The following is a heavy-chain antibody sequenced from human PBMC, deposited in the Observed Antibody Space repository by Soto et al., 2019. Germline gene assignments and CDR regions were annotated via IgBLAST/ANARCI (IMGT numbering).Heavy chain of an antibody. Sequence: GGSLRLSCAASGFTFSSYAMHWVRQAPGKGLEWVAVISYDGSNKYYADSVKGRFTISRDNSKNTLYLQMNSLRAEGTAVYYCARDQFTMIVVTAYYVMDVWGQGTTVTVSS. J-gene: IGHJ6*02. CDR3: ARDQFTMIVVTAYYVMDV. D-gene: IGHD3-22*01. CDR1: GFTFSSYA. CDR2: ISYDGSNK. V-gene: IGHV3-30-3*01.